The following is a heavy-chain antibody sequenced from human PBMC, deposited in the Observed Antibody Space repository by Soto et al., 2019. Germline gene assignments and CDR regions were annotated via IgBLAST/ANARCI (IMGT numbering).Heavy chain of an antibody. CDR2: ISDSGSSM. CDR1: GFPFSSYE. V-gene: IGHV3-48*03. D-gene: IGHD6-19*01. J-gene: IGHJ6*02. Sequence: LRLSCAASGFPFSSYEMNWVRQAPGKGLEWISYISDSGSSMYYADSVKGRFAISRDNAKNSLYLQMNSLRAEDTAVYYCARDQEVHDSRGHKIRAMDVWGQGTTVTVSS. CDR3: ARDQEVHDSRGHKIRAMDV.